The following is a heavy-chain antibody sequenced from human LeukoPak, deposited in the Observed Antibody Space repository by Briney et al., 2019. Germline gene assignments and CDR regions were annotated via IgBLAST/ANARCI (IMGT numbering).Heavy chain of an antibody. V-gene: IGHV3-7*01. CDR1: GFTFSSYW. J-gene: IGHJ4*02. CDR2: IKQDGSEK. CDR3: ARDLQQLPNVPDY. Sequence: PGGSLRLSCAASGFTFSSYWMSWVRQAPGKGLEWVANIKQDGSEKYYVDSVKGRFTISRDNAKNSLYLQMNSLRAEDTAVYYCARDLQQLPNVPDYWGQGTLVTVSS. D-gene: IGHD6-13*01.